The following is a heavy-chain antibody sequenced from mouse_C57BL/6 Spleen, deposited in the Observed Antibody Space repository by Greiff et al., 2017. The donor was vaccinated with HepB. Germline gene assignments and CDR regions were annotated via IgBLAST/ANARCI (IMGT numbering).Heavy chain of an antibody. Sequence: EVKLQESGPELVKPGASVKMSCKASGYTFTDYNMHWVKQSHGKSLEWIGYINPNNGGTSYNQKFKGKATLTVNKSSSTAYMELRSLTSEDSAVYYCARWDDYDDPSMDYWGQGTSVTVSS. CDR1: GYTFTDYN. CDR3: ARWDDYDDPSMDY. J-gene: IGHJ4*01. V-gene: IGHV1-22*01. CDR2: INPNNGGT. D-gene: IGHD2-4*01.